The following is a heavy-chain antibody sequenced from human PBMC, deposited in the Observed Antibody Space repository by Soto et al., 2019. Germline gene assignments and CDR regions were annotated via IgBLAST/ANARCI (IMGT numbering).Heavy chain of an antibody. D-gene: IGHD6-19*01. J-gene: IGHJ4*02. CDR1: GGFISSTNW. CDR2: ISHTGST. CDR3: ARKEGSGWYNFDY. V-gene: IGHV4-4*02. Sequence: QVQLRESGPGLVKPSGTLSLTCTVSGGFISSTNWWSWVRQPPGKGLEWIGEISHTGSTNYNPSHKSRVTLSVDKSKNQFSLRLTSVTAADTAVYYCARKEGSGWYNFDYWGQGTLVTVSS.